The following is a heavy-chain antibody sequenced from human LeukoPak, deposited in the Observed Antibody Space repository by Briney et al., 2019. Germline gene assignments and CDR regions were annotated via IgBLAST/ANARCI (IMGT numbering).Heavy chain of an antibody. J-gene: IGHJ3*02. Sequence: GGSLRLSCEASGFTFSSYSMNWVRQAPGKGLEWVSSISSSSSYIYYADSVKGRFTISRDSSKNTLYLQMNSLRPEDTAVYYCARDPYTSSWYWAFDIWGQGTMVTVSS. CDR3: ARDPYTSSWYWAFDI. V-gene: IGHV3-21*01. D-gene: IGHD6-13*01. CDR2: ISSSSSYI. CDR1: GFTFSSYS.